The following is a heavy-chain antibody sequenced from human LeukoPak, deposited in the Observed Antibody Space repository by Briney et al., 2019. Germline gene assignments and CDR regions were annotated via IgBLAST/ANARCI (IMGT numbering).Heavy chain of an antibody. D-gene: IGHD3-22*01. Sequence: SVKVSCKASGYTFTSYGISWVRQAPGQGLEWMGGIIPIFGTANYAQKVQGRVTITTDESTTTAYMELSSLRSEDTAVYYCARARSPSSGYLLRDHNWFDPWGQGTLVTVSS. V-gene: IGHV1-69*05. CDR1: GYTFTSYG. CDR2: IIPIFGTA. J-gene: IGHJ5*02. CDR3: ARARSPSSGYLLRDHNWFDP.